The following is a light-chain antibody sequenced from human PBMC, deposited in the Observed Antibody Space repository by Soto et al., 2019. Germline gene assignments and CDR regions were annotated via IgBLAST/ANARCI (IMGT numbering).Light chain of an antibody. CDR2: WAS. J-gene: IGKJ1*01. CDR1: QSVLYSSNNENY. Sequence: DIVMTQSPDSLAVSLGERATINCKSSQSVLYSSNNENYLAWYQQKPGQPPKLLIYWASTRESGVPDRFSGSGSGTDFTLTITRLEPEDFAVYYCQQYGTSPPTFGQGTKVEI. V-gene: IGKV4-1*01. CDR3: QQYGTSPPT.